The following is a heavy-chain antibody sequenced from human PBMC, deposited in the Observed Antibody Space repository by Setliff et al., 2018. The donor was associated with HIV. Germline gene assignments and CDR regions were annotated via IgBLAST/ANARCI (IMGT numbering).Heavy chain of an antibody. CDR2: IYYSGST. CDR3: ASPPAVAGDAFDI. V-gene: IGHV4-31*03. CDR1: GGSILSGGYY. J-gene: IGHJ3*02. D-gene: IGHD6-19*01. Sequence: PSETLSLTCSVSGGSILSGGYYWSWIRQHPGRGLEWIGYIYYSGSTYSNPSLKSRVTMSVDTSKNQFSLKLNSVTAADTAVYYCASPPAVAGDAFDIWGQGTMVT.